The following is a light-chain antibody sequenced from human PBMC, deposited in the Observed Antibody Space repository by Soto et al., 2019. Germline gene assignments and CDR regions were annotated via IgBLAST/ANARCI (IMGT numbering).Light chain of an antibody. CDR2: GAS. CDR3: QQYGSSQT. J-gene: IGKJ1*01. Sequence: EIVLTQSPGTMSLSPGERATLSCRASQSVSSSYLAGYQQKPGQAPRLLIYGASSRSTGIPDRFSGSGSGTDFTLTISRLEPEDFAVYYCQQYGSSQTLGQGTKVEIK. CDR1: QSVSSSY. V-gene: IGKV3-20*01.